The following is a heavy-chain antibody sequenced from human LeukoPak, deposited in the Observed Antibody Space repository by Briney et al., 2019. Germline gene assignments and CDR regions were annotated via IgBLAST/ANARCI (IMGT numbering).Heavy chain of an antibody. Sequence: SETLSLTCIVSGGSINGYYWSWIRQSPGKGLELIGHIHYTGNTKYDPSLKSRATILLDTSASQFSLILRSVTTADTAVYYCARYRPSESRSGEVTSLDYWGQGTLVTVSS. V-gene: IGHV4-59*01. D-gene: IGHD3-3*01. CDR2: IHYTGNT. CDR1: GGSINGYY. J-gene: IGHJ4*02. CDR3: ARYRPSESRSGEVTSLDY.